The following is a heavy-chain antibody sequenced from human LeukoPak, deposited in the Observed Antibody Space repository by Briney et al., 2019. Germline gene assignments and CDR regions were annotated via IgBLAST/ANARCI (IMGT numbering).Heavy chain of an antibody. J-gene: IGHJ3*02. CDR1: GGSISSGDYY. D-gene: IGHD3-9*01. CDR3: ARDRADDRDDAFDI. CDR2: IYYSGST. V-gene: IGHV4-30-4*08. Sequence: SQTLSLTCTVSGGSISSGDYYWSWIRRPPGKGLEWIGYIYYSGSTYYNPSLKSRVTISVDTSKNQFSLKLSSVTAADTAVYYCARDRADDRDDAFDIWGQGTMVTVSS.